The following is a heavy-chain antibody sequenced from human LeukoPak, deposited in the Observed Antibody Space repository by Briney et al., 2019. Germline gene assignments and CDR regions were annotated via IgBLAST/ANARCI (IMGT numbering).Heavy chain of an antibody. D-gene: IGHD2-15*01. J-gene: IGHJ4*02. CDR1: GFTFSAYH. CDR2: ISTTGTTI. V-gene: IGHV3-48*03. CDR3: ARVIIRGGLDY. Sequence: PGGSLRLSCAASGFTFSAYHINWVRQAPGKGLEWISYISTTGTTIHYADSVKGRFAISRDNAKNSLYLQMNSLRAEDTAVYYCARVIIRGGLDYWGQGTLVTVSS.